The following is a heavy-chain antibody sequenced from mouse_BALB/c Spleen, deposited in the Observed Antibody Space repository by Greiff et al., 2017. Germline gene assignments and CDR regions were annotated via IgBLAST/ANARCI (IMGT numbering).Heavy chain of an antibody. CDR3: NAGDYYAMDY. CDR2: IDPENGDT. CDR1: GFNIKDTY. V-gene: IGHV14-4*02. J-gene: IGHJ4*01. Sequence: EVQLQQSGAELVKPGASVKLSCTASGFNIKDTYMHWVKQRPEQGLEWIGWIDPENGDTEYAPKFQGKATMTADTSSNTAYLQLSSLTSEDTAVYYCNAGDYYAMDYWGQGTSVTVSS.